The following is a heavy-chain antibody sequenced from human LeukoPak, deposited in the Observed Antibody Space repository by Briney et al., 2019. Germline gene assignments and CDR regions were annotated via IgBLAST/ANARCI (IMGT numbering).Heavy chain of an antibody. J-gene: IGHJ4*02. Sequence: ASVRVSCKTSAYTFTSYEINWVRQATGQGLEWMGWMNPNSGNTGYAQKFQGRVTMTRDTSINTAYMELSSLRSEDTAVYYCARGHGPGGTRWPNLHLWVQGTLTTLSS. CDR3: ARGHGPGGTRWPNLHL. CDR2: MNPNSGNT. V-gene: IGHV1-8*01. D-gene: IGHD2-15*01. CDR1: AYTFTSYE.